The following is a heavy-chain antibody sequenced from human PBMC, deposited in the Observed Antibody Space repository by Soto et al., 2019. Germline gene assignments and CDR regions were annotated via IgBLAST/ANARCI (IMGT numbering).Heavy chain of an antibody. J-gene: IGHJ4*02. V-gene: IGHV4-59*01. CDR3: ARDHPHSYGVYYFDY. D-gene: IGHD5-18*01. CDR1: GGSIRNYY. Sequence: PSETLSLTCTVSGGSIRNYYWSWIRQPPGKGLGWIGYVYSSGSTHYNPSLQSRVTISADTSKNQVSLKVNSVTAADTAVYYCARDHPHSYGVYYFDYWGQGTPVTVSS. CDR2: VYSSGST.